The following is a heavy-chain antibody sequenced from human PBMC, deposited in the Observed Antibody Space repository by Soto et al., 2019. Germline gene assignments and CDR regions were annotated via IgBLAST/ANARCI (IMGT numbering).Heavy chain of an antibody. CDR3: AKGAYGSGYFATLDY. CDR2: ISNTGGSA. J-gene: IGHJ4*02. Sequence: EVQLLESGGGLVQPGGSLRLSCAASGFAFSSYAMSWVRQAPGKGLEWVSAISNTGGSAYYADSVKGRFTISRDNSKNTLYLQMNSLRADDTAVYYCAKGAYGSGYFATLDYWGQGTLVTVSS. CDR1: GFAFSSYA. D-gene: IGHD3-22*01. V-gene: IGHV3-23*01.